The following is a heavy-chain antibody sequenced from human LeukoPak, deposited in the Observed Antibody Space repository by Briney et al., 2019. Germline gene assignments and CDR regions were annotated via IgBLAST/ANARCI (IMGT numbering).Heavy chain of an antibody. D-gene: IGHD3-16*01. CDR2: IRYDGSNK. V-gene: IGHV3-30*02. Sequence: GGSLRLSCAASGFTFSRYGMDWVRQAPGKGLEWVAFIRYDGSNKYYADSVKGRFTISRDNSKNTLFLQMNSLRAEDTAVYYCAKRGGDGNPHDYWGQGTLVTVSS. CDR1: GFTFSRYG. J-gene: IGHJ4*02. CDR3: AKRGGDGNPHDY.